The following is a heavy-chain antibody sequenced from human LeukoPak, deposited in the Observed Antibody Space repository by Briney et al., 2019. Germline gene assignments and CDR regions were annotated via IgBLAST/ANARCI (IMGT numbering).Heavy chain of an antibody. CDR3: ARGTVVEMATITFGY. Sequence: ASVKVSCKASGYIFTDYYMHWVRQAPGQGLEWMGWINPNSGGTNYAQKFQGRVTTTRDTSISTAYMELSRLRSDDTAVYYCARGTVVEMATITFGYWGQGTLVTVSS. J-gene: IGHJ4*02. CDR2: INPNSGGT. CDR1: GYIFTDYY. D-gene: IGHD5-24*01. V-gene: IGHV1-2*02.